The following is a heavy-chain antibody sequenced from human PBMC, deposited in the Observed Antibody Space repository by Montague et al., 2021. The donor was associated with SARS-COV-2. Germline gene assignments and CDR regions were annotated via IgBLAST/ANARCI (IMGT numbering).Heavy chain of an antibody. D-gene: IGHD4-17*01. CDR1: GDSVWSNTAA. CDR2: TNFMSKWTS. J-gene: IGHJ4*02. V-gene: IGHV6-1*01. CDR3: VRDTGSAQAGFDA. Sequence: CAISGDSVWSNTAAWNWIRHSPSGGLEWLGRTNFMSKWTSDYATSVEGRISIDPDTSKNQFFLHLRSVTPEDTGVYYCVRDTGSAQAGFDAWGQGTLVTVSS.